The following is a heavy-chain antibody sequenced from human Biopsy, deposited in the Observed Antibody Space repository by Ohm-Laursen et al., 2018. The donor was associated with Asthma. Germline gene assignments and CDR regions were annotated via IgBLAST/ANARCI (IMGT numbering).Heavy chain of an antibody. J-gene: IGHJ4*02. CDR3: ARGLDYSGRSGFDY. CDR2: MSYDGSIK. V-gene: IGHV3-33*05. Sequence: SSLRLSCAAFGFTFSSYGMDWVRQAPGKGLEWVALMSYDGSIKDYADSVKGRFTISRDNSMNTLYLHMNSLRVEDTAVYYCARGLDYSGRSGFDYWGQGTLVTVSS. D-gene: IGHD3-10*01. CDR1: GFTFSSYG.